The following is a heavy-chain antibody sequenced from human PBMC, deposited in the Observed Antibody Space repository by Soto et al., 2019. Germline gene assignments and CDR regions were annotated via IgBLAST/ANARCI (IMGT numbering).Heavy chain of an antibody. D-gene: IGHD3-10*01. J-gene: IGHJ4*02. CDR2: IYHSGST. CDR1: GGSISSGGYS. Sequence: QLQLQETGSGLVKPSQTLSLTCAVSGGSISSGGYSWSWIRQPPGKGLEWIGYIYHSGSTYYNPSLKTRVTISVGRSKNQFSLKLSSVTAADTAVYCCARVDYGSGSDPAFDYWRQGTLVTVSS. V-gene: IGHV4-30-2*01. CDR3: ARVDYGSGSDPAFDY.